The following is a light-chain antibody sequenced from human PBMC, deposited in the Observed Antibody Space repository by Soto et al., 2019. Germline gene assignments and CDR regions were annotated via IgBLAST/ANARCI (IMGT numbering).Light chain of an antibody. J-gene: IGLJ1*01. CDR2: DVS. Sequence: QSALTQPASVSGSPGQSIAISCTGTSSDVGGYSYVSWYQQQPGKAPKLVISDVSNRPSGVSDRFSGSKSGNTASLTISGLQTEDEADYYGSPYTTSSPDVRGTGTKLTAL. CDR1: SSDVGGYSY. CDR3: SPYTTSSPDV. V-gene: IGLV2-14*01.